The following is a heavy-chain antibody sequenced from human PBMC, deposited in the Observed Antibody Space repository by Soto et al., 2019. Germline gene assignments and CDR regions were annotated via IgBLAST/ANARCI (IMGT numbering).Heavy chain of an antibody. J-gene: IGHJ4*02. CDR1: GGTFSSYA. CDR2: IIPIFGTA. Sequence: ASVKVSCKASGGTFSSYAISWVRQAPGQGLEWMGGIIPIFGTANYAQKFQGRVTITADESTSTAYMELSSLRSEDTAVYYCASTRVDTDMFDYWGQGTLVTVYS. D-gene: IGHD5-18*01. CDR3: ASTRVDTDMFDY. V-gene: IGHV1-69*13.